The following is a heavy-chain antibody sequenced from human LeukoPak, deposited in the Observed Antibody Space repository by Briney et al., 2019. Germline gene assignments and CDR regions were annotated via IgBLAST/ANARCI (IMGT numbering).Heavy chain of an antibody. CDR1: GGSISSGSYY. V-gene: IGHV4-61*02. J-gene: IGHJ4*02. Sequence: SETLSLTCTVSGGSISSGSYYWSWIRRPAGKGLEWIGRIYTSGSTNYNPSLKSRATISVDTSKNQFSLKLSSVTAADTAVYYCARVAYGRYSSSWYYFDYWGQGTLVTVSS. CDR2: IYTSGST. D-gene: IGHD6-13*01. CDR3: ARVAYGRYSSSWYYFDY.